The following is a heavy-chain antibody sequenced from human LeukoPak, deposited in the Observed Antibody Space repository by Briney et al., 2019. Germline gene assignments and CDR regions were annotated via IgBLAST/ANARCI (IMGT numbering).Heavy chain of an antibody. CDR3: ARGDYSSGWYVFDY. CDR2: INPNSGGT. J-gene: IGHJ4*02. CDR1: GYTFTGYY. Sequence: ASVKVSCKASGYTFTGYYMHWVRQAPGQGLEWMGWINPNSGGTNYAQKFQGRVTMTRDTSISTAYMELGRLRSDDTAVYYCARGDYSSGWYVFDYWGQGTLVTVSS. D-gene: IGHD6-19*01. V-gene: IGHV1-2*02.